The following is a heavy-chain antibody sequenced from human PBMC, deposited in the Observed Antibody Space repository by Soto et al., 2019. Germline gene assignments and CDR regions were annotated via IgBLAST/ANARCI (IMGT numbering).Heavy chain of an antibody. V-gene: IGHV3-33*01. CDR1: GFTFSSDG. Sequence: QVQLVESGGGVVQPGRSLRLSCAASGFTFSSDGMHWVRQAPGKGLEWVAVIWYDGSNIYYADSVKGRFTISRDNSKNTLYMQMNSLRAEDTAVYDCARDVRRLVRYYYSGMDVWGQGTTVTVSS. J-gene: IGHJ6*02. CDR3: ARDVRRLVRYYYSGMDV. CDR2: IWYDGSNI. D-gene: IGHD6-19*01.